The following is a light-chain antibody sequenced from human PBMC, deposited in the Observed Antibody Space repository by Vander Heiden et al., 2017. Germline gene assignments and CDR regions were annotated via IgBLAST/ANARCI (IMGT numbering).Light chain of an antibody. CDR3: NSRDSSGNHLYV. CDR2: GKN. J-gene: IGLJ1*01. V-gene: IGLV3-19*01. CDR1: SLRSYY. Sequence: SSELTQDPAVSVALGQTVRITCQGDSLRSYYASWYQQKPGQAPLLVIYGKNNRPSGIPDRFSGSSSGNTASLTITGAQAEDEADYYCNSRDSSGNHLYVFGTGTKVTVL.